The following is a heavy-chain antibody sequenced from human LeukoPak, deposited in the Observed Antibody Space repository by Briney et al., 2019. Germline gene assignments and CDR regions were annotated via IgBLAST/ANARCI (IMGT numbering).Heavy chain of an antibody. CDR2: ISAYNGNT. Sequence: ASVKVSCKASGYTFTSYYMHWVRQAPGQGLEWMGWISAYNGNTNYAQKLQGRVTMTTDTSTSTAYMELRSLRSDDTAVYYCARLLWFGEVSLWFDPWGQGTLVTVSS. CDR3: ARLLWFGEVSLWFDP. J-gene: IGHJ5*02. V-gene: IGHV1-18*04. CDR1: GYTFTSYY. D-gene: IGHD3-10*01.